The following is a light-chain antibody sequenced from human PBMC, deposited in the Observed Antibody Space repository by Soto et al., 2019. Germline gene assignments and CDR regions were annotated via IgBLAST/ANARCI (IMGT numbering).Light chain of an antibody. V-gene: IGKV3-15*01. CDR1: QSVSSN. Sequence: EIVMTQSPATLSLSPGERATLSCRASQSVSSNLVWFQQKPGQAPRLLTYGASTRAPGIPARFSGSGSGTEFTLTISSLQSEDFAVYYCQHYISWPITFGQGTRLEIK. CDR2: GAS. J-gene: IGKJ5*01. CDR3: QHYISWPIT.